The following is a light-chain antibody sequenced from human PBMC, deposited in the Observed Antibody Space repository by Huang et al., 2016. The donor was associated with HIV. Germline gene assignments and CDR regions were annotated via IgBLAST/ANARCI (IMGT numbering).Light chain of an antibody. Sequence: EIVMTQSPATLSGSPGERATLSCRASQGVSINLALYQQKPVQAPRLLIDGASTRATDIPARLSGSGSGTEFTLTITSLQSEDFVIYYCQQYNNWPGTFGQGTKVEIK. CDR3: QQYNNWPGT. CDR2: GAS. CDR1: QGVSIN. V-gene: IGKV3-15*01. J-gene: IGKJ1*01.